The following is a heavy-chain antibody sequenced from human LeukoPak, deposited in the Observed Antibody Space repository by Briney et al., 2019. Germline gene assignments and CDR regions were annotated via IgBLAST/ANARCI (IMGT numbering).Heavy chain of an antibody. CDR3: ARDQRGDGMDV. J-gene: IGHJ6*02. CDR2: IYHSGST. CDR1: GGSISSSNW. V-gene: IGHV4-4*02. D-gene: IGHD6-25*01. Sequence: SGTLSLTCVVSGGSISSSNWWSWVRQPPGKGLEWIGEIYHSGSTNYNPSLKSRVTISVGKSKNQFSLKLSSVTAADTAVYYCARDQRGDGMDVWGQGTTVTVSS.